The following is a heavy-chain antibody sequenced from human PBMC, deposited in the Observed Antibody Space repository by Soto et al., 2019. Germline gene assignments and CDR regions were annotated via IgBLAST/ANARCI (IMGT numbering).Heavy chain of an antibody. V-gene: IGHV3-23*01. Sequence: GGSLRLSCAASGFTFSDYTINWVRQAPGKGLEWVSAISYSGDRTFYADSAKGRFTISRDNSKNTLYLQMKSLRAEVTAIYYFARVPIDMPAPGTAGWGQGPWVTSS. CDR3: ARVPIDMPAPGTAG. J-gene: IGHJ1*01. CDR2: ISYSGDRT. CDR1: GFTFSDYT. D-gene: IGHD1-1*01.